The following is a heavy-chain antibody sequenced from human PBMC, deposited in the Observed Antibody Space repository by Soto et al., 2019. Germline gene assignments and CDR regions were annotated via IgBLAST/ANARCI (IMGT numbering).Heavy chain of an antibody. J-gene: IGHJ4*02. CDR1: GYIFNNFG. Sequence: QVQLVQSGAEVKKSGASVKVSCKTSGYIFNNFGISWVRQAPGQGLEWMGWIGGYKGNTEYAGKFQGRVTMTIDTSPNTAYMELGSLRPDDTAVYFCARDLGYNYGLLEYWGQGTLVTVSS. V-gene: IGHV1-18*01. CDR3: ARDLGYNYGLLEY. CDR2: IGGYKGNT. D-gene: IGHD5-18*01.